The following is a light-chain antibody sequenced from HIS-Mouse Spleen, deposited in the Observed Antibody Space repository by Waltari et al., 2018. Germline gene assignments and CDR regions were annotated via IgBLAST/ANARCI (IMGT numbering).Light chain of an antibody. CDR2: DVS. Sequence: QSALTQPASVSGSPGQSITIPCTGTSSSVGGYNYVPWYQQHPGKAPKLMIYDVSNRPSGVSNRFSGSKSGNTASLTISGLQAEDEADYYCSSYTSSSTLVFGTGTKVTVL. CDR3: SSYTSSSTLV. J-gene: IGLJ1*01. CDR1: SSSVGGYNY. V-gene: IGLV2-14*03.